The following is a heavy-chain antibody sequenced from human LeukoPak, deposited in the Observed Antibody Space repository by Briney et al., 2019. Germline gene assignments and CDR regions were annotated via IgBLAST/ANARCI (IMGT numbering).Heavy chain of an antibody. V-gene: IGHV4-34*01. D-gene: IGHD2-15*01. CDR3: ARAFPYCSGGSCYSYYFHY. CDR2: INHSGST. CDR1: GGSFSGYY. Sequence: PSETLSLTCAVYGGSFSGYYWSWIRQPPGKGLEWIGEINHSGSTNYNPSLKSRVTISVDTSKNQFSLKLSSVTAADTAVYYCARAFPYCSGGSCYSYYFHYWGQGTLVTVSS. J-gene: IGHJ4*02.